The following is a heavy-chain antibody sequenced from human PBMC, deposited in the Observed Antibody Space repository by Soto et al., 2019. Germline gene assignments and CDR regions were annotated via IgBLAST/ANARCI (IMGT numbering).Heavy chain of an antibody. V-gene: IGHV3-64*01. CDR1: GFTFSSFA. CDR3: ERCMPFGDGMDV. CDR2: ITSTGGYT. Sequence: EVQLVESGGGLVQPGGSLRLSCAASGFTFSSFAMHWVRQAPGKGLDCVSAITSTGGYTDYATSVKCRFTISRDNSNNTLYIHMGSLKAEGMAVYYCERCMPFGDGMDVWGQGTTVTVSS. J-gene: IGHJ6*02. D-gene: IGHD2-2*01.